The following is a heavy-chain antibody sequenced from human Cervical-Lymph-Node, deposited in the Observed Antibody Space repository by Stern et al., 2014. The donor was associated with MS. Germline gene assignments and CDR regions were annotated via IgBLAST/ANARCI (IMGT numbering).Heavy chain of an antibody. D-gene: IGHD5-18*01. CDR3: ARRHSWGYTEFDP. CDR2: IDPGDSYT. Sequence: MQLVQSGAEVKEPGESLRISCKASGYSFTDYWINWVRQMPGKGLEWMGRIDPGDSYTNYSPSFQGHVTISVDRSISTAFLQWSSLKASDTAIYYCARRHSWGYTEFDPWGQGTMVTVSS. CDR1: GYSFTDYW. J-gene: IGHJ5*02. V-gene: IGHV5-10-1*01.